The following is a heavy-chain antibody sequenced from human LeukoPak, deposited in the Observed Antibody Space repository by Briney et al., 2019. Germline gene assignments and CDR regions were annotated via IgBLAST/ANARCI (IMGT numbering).Heavy chain of an antibody. Sequence: GGSLRLSCAASGFTFSDYEMNWVRQAPGKGLEWLSYISTGGRTVKYADSVKGRFTISRDNAKNSLYLQMNSLRDEDTAVYYCARKLLITMVRGPGAFDIWGQGTMVTVSS. CDR1: GFTFSDYE. J-gene: IGHJ3*02. D-gene: IGHD3-10*01. V-gene: IGHV3-48*02. CDR3: ARKLLITMVRGPGAFDI. CDR2: ISTGGRTV.